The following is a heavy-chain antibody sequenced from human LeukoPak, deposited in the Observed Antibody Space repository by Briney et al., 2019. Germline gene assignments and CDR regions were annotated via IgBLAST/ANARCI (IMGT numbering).Heavy chain of an antibody. CDR3: ASHPSYDFWGAFDI. J-gene: IGHJ3*02. V-gene: IGHV4-61*02. Sequence: PSETLSLTCTVSGGSISSGSYYWSWIRQPAGKGLEWIGRIYTSGSTNYSPSLKSRVTISVDTSKNQFSLKLSSVTAADTAVYYCASHPSYDFWGAFDIWGQGTMVTVSS. CDR1: GGSISSGSYY. CDR2: IYTSGST. D-gene: IGHD3-3*01.